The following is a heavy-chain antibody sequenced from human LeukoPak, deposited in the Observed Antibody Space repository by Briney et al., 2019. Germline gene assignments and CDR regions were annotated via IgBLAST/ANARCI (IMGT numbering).Heavy chain of an antibody. CDR2: IYYSGST. J-gene: IGHJ4*02. CDR3: ARAPEGRSDY. CDR1: GGSISSYY. Sequence: PSETLSLTCTVSGGSISSYYWSWIRQPPGRGLEWIGYIYYSGSTNYNPSLKGRVTISVDTSKNQFSLKLSSVTAADTAVYYCARAPEGRSDYWGQGTLVTVSS. V-gene: IGHV4-59*01.